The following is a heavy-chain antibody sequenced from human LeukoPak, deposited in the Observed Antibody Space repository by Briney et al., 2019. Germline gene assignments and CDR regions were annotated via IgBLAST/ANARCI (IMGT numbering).Heavy chain of an antibody. CDR2: INPNSGGT. J-gene: IGHJ6*02. V-gene: IGHV1-2*04. Sequence: ASVKVSCKASGYTFTGYYMHWVRQAPGQGLEWMGWINPNSGGTNYAQKFQGWVTMTRDTSISTAYMELSRLRSDDTAVYYCARGEGYGGIYGMDVWGRGTTVTVSS. D-gene: IGHD4-23*01. CDR1: GYTFTGYY. CDR3: ARGEGYGGIYGMDV.